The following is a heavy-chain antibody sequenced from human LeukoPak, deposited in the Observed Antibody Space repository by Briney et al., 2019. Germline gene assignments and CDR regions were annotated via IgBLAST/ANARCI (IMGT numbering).Heavy chain of an antibody. CDR3: ARVGPTYDSSGYYYEINFDY. J-gene: IGHJ4*02. CDR1: GYSISSGYY. Sequence: SETLSLTCTVSGYSISSGYYRGWIRQPPGKGLEWIGSIYHSGSTYYNPSLKSRVTISVDTSKNQFSLKLSSVTAADTAVYYCARVGPTYDSSGYYYEINFDYWGQGTLVTVSS. D-gene: IGHD3-22*01. CDR2: IYHSGST. V-gene: IGHV4-38-2*02.